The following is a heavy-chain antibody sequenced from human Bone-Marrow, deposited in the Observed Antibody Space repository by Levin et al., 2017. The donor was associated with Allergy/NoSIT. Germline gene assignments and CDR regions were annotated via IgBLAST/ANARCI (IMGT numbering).Heavy chain of an antibody. Sequence: PGESLKISCAASRITFDFDLYGMIWVRQAPGKGLEWVSGITSSGVFIYYGDSVKGRFTISRDNAKKTLYLQMNSLRAEDRAVYYCARGGRANVIGDYMDVWGQGTTVTVSS. J-gene: IGHJ6*03. CDR1: RITFDFDLYG. D-gene: IGHD3-16*01. CDR3: ARGGRANVIGDYMDV. CDR2: ITSSGVFI. V-gene: IGHV3-21*01.